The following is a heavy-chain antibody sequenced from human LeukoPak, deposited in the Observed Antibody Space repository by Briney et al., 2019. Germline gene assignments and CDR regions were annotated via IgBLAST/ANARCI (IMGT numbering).Heavy chain of an antibody. V-gene: IGHV1-69*02. D-gene: IGHD2-2*01. CDR2: IIPILGIA. J-gene: IGHJ4*02. CDR1: GGTFSSYT. Sequence: GASVKVSRKASGGTFSSYTISWVRQAPGQGLEWMGRIIPILGIANYAQKFQGRVTITADKSTSTAYMELSSLGSEDTAVYYCARGGCCSTSCYSNFDYWRQGTLVTVSS. CDR3: ARGGCCSTSCYSNFDY.